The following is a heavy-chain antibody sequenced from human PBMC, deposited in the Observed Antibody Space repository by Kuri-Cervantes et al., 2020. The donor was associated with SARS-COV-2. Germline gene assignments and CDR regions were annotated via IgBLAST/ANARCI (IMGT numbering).Heavy chain of an antibody. CDR1: GGSISSSSYY. CDR2: IYYSGST. CDR3: ASATVTSTFFDP. V-gene: IGHV4-39*07. D-gene: IGHD4-17*01. J-gene: IGHJ5*02. Sequence: SETLSLTCTVSGGSISSSSYYWGWIRQPPGKGLEWIGSIYYSGSTYYNPSLKSRVTISVDKSKNQFSLKLSSVTAADTAVYYCASATVTSTFFDPWGQGTLVTVSS.